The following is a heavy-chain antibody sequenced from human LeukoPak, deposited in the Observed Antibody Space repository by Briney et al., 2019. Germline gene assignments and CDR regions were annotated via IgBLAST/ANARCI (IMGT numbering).Heavy chain of an antibody. CDR1: GFTFSSYA. CDR3: AKHNSGNFIYFDS. CDR2: ISGSGGST. V-gene: IGHV3-23*01. Sequence: PGGSLRLSCAASGFTFSSYAMSWVRQAPGKGLEWVSAISGSGGSTYYADSVKGRFTISRDNSKNTLYLQMNSLGAEDTAVYYCAKHNSGNFIYFDSWGQGALVTVSS. J-gene: IGHJ4*02. D-gene: IGHD1-26*01.